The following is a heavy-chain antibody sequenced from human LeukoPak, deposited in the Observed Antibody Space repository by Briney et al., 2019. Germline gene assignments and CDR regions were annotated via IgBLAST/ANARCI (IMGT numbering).Heavy chain of an antibody. Sequence: GGSLRLSCAASGFAVSSNYMSWVRQAPGKGLEWVSVIYSGGSTYYADSVKGRFTISRDNSKNTLYLQMNSLRAEDTAVYYCARYTHSSGFDYWGQGTLVTVSS. CDR3: ARYTHSSGFDY. CDR1: GFAVSSNY. CDR2: IYSGGST. D-gene: IGHD6-19*01. J-gene: IGHJ4*02. V-gene: IGHV3-53*01.